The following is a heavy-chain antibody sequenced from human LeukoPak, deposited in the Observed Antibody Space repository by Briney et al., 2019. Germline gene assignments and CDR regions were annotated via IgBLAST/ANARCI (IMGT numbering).Heavy chain of an antibody. CDR2: ISAYNGNT. Sequence: ASVRVSCKAXGYTFTSYGISWVGQAPGQGREGMGLISAYNGNTNYAQKLQGRVTMTTATSTSTAYMELRSLRSDDTAVYYCARDSSSSSAPFDYWGQGTLVTVSS. V-gene: IGHV1-18*01. CDR1: GYTFTSYG. J-gene: IGHJ4*02. CDR3: ARDSSSSSAPFDY. D-gene: IGHD6-6*01.